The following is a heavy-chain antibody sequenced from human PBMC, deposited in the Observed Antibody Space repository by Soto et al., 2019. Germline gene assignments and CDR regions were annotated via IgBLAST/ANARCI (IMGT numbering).Heavy chain of an antibody. V-gene: IGHV6-1*01. CDR3: ARDFTAARDNYYYYYYMDV. J-gene: IGHJ6*03. CDR1: VASVSSNSAA. Sequence: PSQTLSLTFAISVASVSSNSAAWNWIRQSPSRGLEWLGRTYYRSKWYNDYAVSVKSRITINPDTSKNQFSLHLNSVTPEDTAVYYCARDFTAARDNYYYYYYMDVWGKGTTVTVSS. D-gene: IGHD6-13*01. CDR2: TYYRSKWYN.